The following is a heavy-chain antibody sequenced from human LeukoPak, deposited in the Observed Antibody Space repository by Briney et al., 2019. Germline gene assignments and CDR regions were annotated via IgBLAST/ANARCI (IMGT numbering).Heavy chain of an antibody. J-gene: IGHJ4*02. CDR1: GYTFTDYY. V-gene: IGHV1-2*02. CDR3: ARDGNFDY. D-gene: IGHD1-26*01. CDR2: INPNSGGT. Sequence: ASVKVSCKASGYTFTDYYMHWVRQAPGQGLEWIGWINPNSGGTNFAQKFQGRVTMARDTSISTAYMELSRLRSDDTAVYYCARDGNFDYWGQGTLVTVSS.